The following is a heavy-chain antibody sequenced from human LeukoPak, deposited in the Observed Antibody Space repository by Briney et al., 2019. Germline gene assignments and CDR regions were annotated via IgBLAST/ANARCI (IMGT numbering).Heavy chain of an antibody. CDR2: INHSGST. J-gene: IGHJ6*02. CDR3: ARGGVVVVPADVEGYYGMDV. Sequence: PSETLALTCAVHGGSFSGYYWSWIRQPPGKGPEWIGVINHSGSTNYNPSLKSRVTISVDTSKNQFSLKLSSVTAADTAVYYCARGGVVVVPADVEGYYGMDVWGQGTTVTVSS. D-gene: IGHD2-2*01. CDR1: GGSFSGYY. V-gene: IGHV4-34*01.